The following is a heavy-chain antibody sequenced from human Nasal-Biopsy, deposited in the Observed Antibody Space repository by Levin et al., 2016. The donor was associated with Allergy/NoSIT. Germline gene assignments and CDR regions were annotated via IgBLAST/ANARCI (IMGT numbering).Heavy chain of an antibody. J-gene: IGHJ3*02. V-gene: IGHV3-7*01. CDR2: INLDGSAT. Sequence: GESLKISCTGSGFTFNTSWMMWVRQTPGKGLEWVGNINLDGSATYYTDSFNGRFTISRDNVDNSLYLQMSGLRAEDTGVYFCARDARAFDIWGQGTMVTVSS. CDR3: ARDARAFDI. CDR1: GFTFNTSW.